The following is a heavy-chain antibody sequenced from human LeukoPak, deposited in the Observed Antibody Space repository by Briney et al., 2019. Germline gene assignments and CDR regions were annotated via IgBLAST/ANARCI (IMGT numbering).Heavy chain of an antibody. CDR3: ASENDAFDI. J-gene: IGHJ3*02. CDR1: GFTSSIYP. V-gene: IGHV3-30*04. CDR2: IAYDGSYK. Sequence: GRSLRLSCAASGFTSSIYPMHWVRQAPGKGLEWVAVIAYDGSYKYYADSVKGRFTISRDNSKSTLYLLMNTLRAEDTAVYYCASENDAFDIWGPGTVVTVSS.